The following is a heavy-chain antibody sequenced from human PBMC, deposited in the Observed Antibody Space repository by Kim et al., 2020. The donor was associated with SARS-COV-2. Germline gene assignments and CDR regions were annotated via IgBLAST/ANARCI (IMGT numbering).Heavy chain of an antibody. CDR3: AKDILQQWLVRPLPTTSEDFDY. CDR2: ISWNSGSI. V-gene: IGHV3-9*01. D-gene: IGHD6-19*01. CDR1: GFTFDDYA. J-gene: IGHJ4*02. Sequence: GGSLRLSCAASGFTFDDYAMHWVRQAPGKGLEWVSGISWNSGSIGYADSVKGRFTISRDNAKNSLYLQMNSLRAEDTALYYCAKDILQQWLVRPLPTTSEDFDYWGQGTLVTVSS.